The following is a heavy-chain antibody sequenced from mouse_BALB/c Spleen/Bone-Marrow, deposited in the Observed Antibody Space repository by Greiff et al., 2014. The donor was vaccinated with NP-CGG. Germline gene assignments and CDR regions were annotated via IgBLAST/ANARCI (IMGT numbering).Heavy chain of an antibody. V-gene: IGHV2-2*02. Sequence: VQVVESGPGLVQPSQSLSITCTVSGFSLTTYGVHWVRQSPGKGLEWLGVIWSGGSTDYNAAFISRLSITKDSSKSQVFFKMNSLQANDTAIYYCARNLYYGSSLYAMDYWGQGTSVTVSS. J-gene: IGHJ4*01. CDR3: ARNLYYGSSLYAMDY. CDR1: GFSLTTYG. D-gene: IGHD1-1*01. CDR2: IWSGGST.